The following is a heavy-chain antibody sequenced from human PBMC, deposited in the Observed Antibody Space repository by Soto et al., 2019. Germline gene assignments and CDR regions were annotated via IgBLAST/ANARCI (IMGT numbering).Heavy chain of an antibody. V-gene: IGHV1-3*01. J-gene: IGHJ4*02. CDR1: GYAFTWVN. CDR3: ARPQDYDGCLDL. CDR2: INAGNGNT. Sequence: QVQLVQSGAEVKKPGASVKVSCKASGYAFTWVNIHWVRHAPGQRLEGMGWINAGNGNTKYSKKFQGRVNFTRDTSANTAYLELSSLISEDTAVYYCARPQDYDGCLDLWGKGTLVTVSS. D-gene: IGHD3-22*01.